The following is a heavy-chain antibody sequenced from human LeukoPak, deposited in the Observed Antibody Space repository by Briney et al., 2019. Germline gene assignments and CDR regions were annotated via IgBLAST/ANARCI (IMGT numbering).Heavy chain of an antibody. D-gene: IGHD2-2*02. Sequence: SVKVSCKASGGTFSSYAISWVRQAPGQGLEWMGGIIPISGTANYAQKFQGRVTITTDESTSTAYMELSSLRSEDTAVYYCARCLTYCSSTSCYRDYYYYMDVWGKGTTVTVSS. CDR2: IIPISGTA. CDR1: GGTFSSYA. V-gene: IGHV1-69*05. CDR3: ARCLTYCSSTSCYRDYYYYMDV. J-gene: IGHJ6*03.